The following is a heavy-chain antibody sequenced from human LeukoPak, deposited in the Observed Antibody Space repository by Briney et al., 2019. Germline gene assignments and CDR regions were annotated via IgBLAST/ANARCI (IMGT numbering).Heavy chain of an antibody. CDR1: GFAFGSYA. V-gene: IGHV3-48*03. CDR2: ISSSGTTI. D-gene: IGHD2-15*01. J-gene: IGHJ5*02. Sequence: QPGGSLRLSCAASGFAFGSYAMHWVRQAPGKGLEWVSYISSSGTTIYYADSVKGRFTISRDNAKNSLYLQMNSLRDEDTAVYYCAVEGYCSGGACYTNWFVPWGQGTLVTVSS. CDR3: AVEGYCSGGACYTNWFVP.